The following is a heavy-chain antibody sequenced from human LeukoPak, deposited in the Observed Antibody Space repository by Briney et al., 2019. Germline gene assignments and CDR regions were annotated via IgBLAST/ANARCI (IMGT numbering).Heavy chain of an antibody. Sequence: GGSLRLSCAASGFTFSSYAMNWVRQAPGKGLEWVAVISYDGSNKYYADSVKGRFTISRDNAKNSLYLQMNSLRGEDTAVYYCARDGTPIYSSGWVYMDVWGEGTTVTISS. V-gene: IGHV3-30*04. CDR2: ISYDGSNK. J-gene: IGHJ6*04. CDR3: ARDGTPIYSSGWVYMDV. D-gene: IGHD6-25*01. CDR1: GFTFSSYA.